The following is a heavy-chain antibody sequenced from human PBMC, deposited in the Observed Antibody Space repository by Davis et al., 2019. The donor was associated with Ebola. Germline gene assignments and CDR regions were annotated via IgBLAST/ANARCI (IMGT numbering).Heavy chain of an antibody. D-gene: IGHD2-15*01. CDR1: GGSTLSYS. Sequence: MPSETLSPTCTVSGGSTLSYSWNWIRQLPGKGLEWIGFVHFSGNTKNNPSLTSRVTISRDASENQFSLKLTSVTAADTAVYYCARGGVGGALAAGSDYWGQGALVTVSS. CDR3: ARGGVGGALAAGSDY. J-gene: IGHJ4*02. CDR2: VHFSGNT. V-gene: IGHV4-59*01.